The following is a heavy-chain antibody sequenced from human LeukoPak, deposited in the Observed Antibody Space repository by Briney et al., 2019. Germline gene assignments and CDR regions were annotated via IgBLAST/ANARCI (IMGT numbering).Heavy chain of an antibody. V-gene: IGHV3-23*01. CDR2: ISGSGGST. CDR1: GFTFSSYA. D-gene: IGHD6-19*01. Sequence: GGSLRLSCAASGFTFSSYAMSWVRQAPGKGLEWVSAISGSGGSTYYADSVKGRFTISRDNSKNTLSLQMNSMRAEDTAVYYCAKSRIAVADPDAFDIWGQGTMVTVSS. CDR3: AKSRIAVADPDAFDI. J-gene: IGHJ3*02.